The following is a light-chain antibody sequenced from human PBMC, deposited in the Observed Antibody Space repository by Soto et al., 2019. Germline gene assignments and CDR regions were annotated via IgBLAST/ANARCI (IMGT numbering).Light chain of an antibody. CDR1: QDISDH. V-gene: IGKV1-33*01. CDR3: QQYDDLPWT. CDR2: DAS. Sequence: DIQMTQSPSSLSASVGDRVTITCQASQDISDHLNWYQHIPGKAPRLLMYDASSLEAGVPLRFRGSGSGTDFTFTIVSLQPEDIATYYCQQYDDLPWTFGQGTKVEIK. J-gene: IGKJ1*01.